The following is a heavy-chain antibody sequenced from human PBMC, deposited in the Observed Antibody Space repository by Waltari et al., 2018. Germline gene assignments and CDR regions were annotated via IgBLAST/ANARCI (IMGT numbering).Heavy chain of an antibody. CDR2: IYYSGST. V-gene: IGHV4-59*01. D-gene: IGHD3-22*01. J-gene: IGHJ2*01. Sequence: QVQLQESGPGLVKPSETLSLTCTVSGGSISCYYWSWIRQPPGKGLEWIGYIYYSGSTNYNPSLKSRVTISVDTSKNQFSLKLSSVTAADTAVYYCARSSGSSGYYYVNWYFDLWGRGTLVTVSS. CDR3: ARSSGSSGYYYVNWYFDL. CDR1: GGSISCYY.